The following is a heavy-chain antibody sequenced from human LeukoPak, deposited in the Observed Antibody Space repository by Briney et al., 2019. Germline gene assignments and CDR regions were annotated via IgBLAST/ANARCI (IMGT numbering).Heavy chain of an antibody. J-gene: IGHJ3*02. Sequence: QAGGSLRLSCAASGFTFSSYDMHWVRQATGKGLEWVSAIGTAGDTYYPGSVKGRFTISRENAKNSLYLQMNSLRAGDTAVYYCAREANYYGSGSENAFDIWGQGTMVTVSS. CDR1: GFTFSSYD. CDR3: AREANYYGSGSENAFDI. CDR2: IGTAGDT. V-gene: IGHV3-13*01. D-gene: IGHD3-10*01.